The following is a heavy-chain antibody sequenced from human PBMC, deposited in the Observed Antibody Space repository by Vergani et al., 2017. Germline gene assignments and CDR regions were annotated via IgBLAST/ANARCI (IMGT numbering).Heavy chain of an antibody. CDR1: GFTVSSNY. Sequence: EAQLEESGGGLVRPGGSLRLSCAASGFTVSSNYMSWVRQAPGKGLEWVSVIYSGGSTYYADSVKGRFTISRHNSKNTLYLQMNSLRAEDTAVYYCARDRVDIVATTTYYYYYYGMDVWGQGTTVTVSS. D-gene: IGHD5-12*01. J-gene: IGHJ6*02. CDR2: IYSGGST. V-gene: IGHV3-53*04. CDR3: ARDRVDIVATTTYYYYYYGMDV.